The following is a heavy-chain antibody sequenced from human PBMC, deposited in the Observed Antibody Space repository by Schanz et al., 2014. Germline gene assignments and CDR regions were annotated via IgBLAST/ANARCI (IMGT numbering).Heavy chain of an antibody. CDR1: GFTFSSYA. D-gene: IGHD2-2*01. Sequence: EVQLLESGGGLVQPGGSLRLSCAASGFTFSSYAMSWVRQAPGKGLEWVSAISGSGGSTYYADSVKGRFIISRDNSKNTLYLQMNNLRAEDTAMYYCAKRCSSTSCSHGAFDIWGQGTMVTVSS. J-gene: IGHJ3*02. CDR3: AKRCSSTSCSHGAFDI. V-gene: IGHV3-23*01. CDR2: ISGSGGST.